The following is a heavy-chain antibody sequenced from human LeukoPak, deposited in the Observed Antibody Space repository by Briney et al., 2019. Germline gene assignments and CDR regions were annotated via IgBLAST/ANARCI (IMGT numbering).Heavy chain of an antibody. CDR1: GYTFTSYG. V-gene: IGHV1-18*01. CDR2: ISAYNGNT. Sequence: GASVKVSCKASGYTFTSYGISWVRQAPGQGLEWMGWISAYNGNTNYAQKLQGRVTMTTDTSTSTAYMELSSLRSEDTAVYYCARDRDTAMGDDAFDIWGQGTMVTVSS. CDR3: ARDRDTAMGDDAFDI. D-gene: IGHD5-18*01. J-gene: IGHJ3*02.